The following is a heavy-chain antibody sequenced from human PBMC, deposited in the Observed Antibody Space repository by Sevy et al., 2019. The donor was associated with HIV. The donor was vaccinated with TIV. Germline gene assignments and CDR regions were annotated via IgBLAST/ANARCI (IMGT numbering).Heavy chain of an antibody. D-gene: IGHD3-3*01. V-gene: IGHV3-74*01. CDR3: ASSIFGVVIWFDP. CDR1: GFTFSSYW. CDR2: INSDGSST. J-gene: IGHJ5*02. Sequence: GGSLRLSCAASGFTFSSYWMHWVRQAPGKGLVWVSRINSDGSSTSYADSVKGRFTISRDNAKNTLYLQMNSLRAEDTAVYYCASSIFGVVIWFDPWGQGTLVTVSS.